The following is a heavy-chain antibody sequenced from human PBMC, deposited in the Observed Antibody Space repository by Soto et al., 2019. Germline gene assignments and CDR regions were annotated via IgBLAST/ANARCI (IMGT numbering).Heavy chain of an antibody. Sequence: RASVKVSFKTSGYTFTGHYIHWLRQAPQQGPEWMGEIGPESGATRYAEKFRGRVTMTMDTSITTVYMELRNLSPDDTAVYYCGRGRSGQIVIFYWGQGTPVTVSS. CDR2: IGPESGAT. D-gene: IGHD1-26*01. J-gene: IGHJ4*02. CDR3: GRGRSGQIVIFY. CDR1: GYTFTGHY. V-gene: IGHV1-2*02.